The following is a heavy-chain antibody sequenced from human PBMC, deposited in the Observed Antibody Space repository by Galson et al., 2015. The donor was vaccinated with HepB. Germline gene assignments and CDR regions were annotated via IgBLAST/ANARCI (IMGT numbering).Heavy chain of an antibody. CDR3: ARVGYSSSWYDYYYMDV. J-gene: IGHJ6*03. V-gene: IGHV3-33*01. CDR1: GFTFSSYG. CDR2: IWYDGSNK. Sequence: LRLSCAASGFTFSSYGTHWVRQPPGKGLEWVAVIWYDGSNKYYADSVKGRFTISRDISKNTLYLQMNSLRVEDTAVYYCARVGYSSSWYDYYYMDVWGKGTTVTVSS. D-gene: IGHD6-13*01.